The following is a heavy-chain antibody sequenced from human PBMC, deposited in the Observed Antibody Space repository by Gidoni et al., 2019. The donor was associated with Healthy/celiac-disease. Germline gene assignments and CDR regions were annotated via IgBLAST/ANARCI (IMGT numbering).Heavy chain of an antibody. CDR2: ISGSGGST. J-gene: IGHJ4*02. Sequence: EVQLLESGGGLVQPGGSLRLSCAASGFTFSSYAMSWVRQAPGKGLGWGSAISGSGGSTYYADSVKGRFTISRDNSKNTLYLQMNSLRAEDTAVYYCAKDLGGGLHNLAFDYWGQGTLVTVSS. CDR3: AKDLGGGLHNLAFDY. CDR1: GFTFSSYA. V-gene: IGHV3-23*01. D-gene: IGHD1-26*01.